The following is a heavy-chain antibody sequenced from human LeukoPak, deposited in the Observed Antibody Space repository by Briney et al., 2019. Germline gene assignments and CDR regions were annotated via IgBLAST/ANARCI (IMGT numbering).Heavy chain of an antibody. CDR1: GFTFSSYA. J-gene: IGHJ5*02. CDR3: ARAAAVTGAFRDDWFDP. V-gene: IGHV3-23*01. D-gene: IGHD6-19*01. Sequence: GGSLRLSCAASGFTFSSYAMSWVRQAPGKGLEWVSAISGSGGSTYYADSVKGRFTISRDNSKNTLYLQMNSLRAEDTAVYYCARAAAVTGAFRDDWFDPWGQGSLVTVSS. CDR2: ISGSGGST.